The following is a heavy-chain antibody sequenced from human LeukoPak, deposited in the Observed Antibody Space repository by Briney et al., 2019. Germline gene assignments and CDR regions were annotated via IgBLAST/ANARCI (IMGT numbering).Heavy chain of an antibody. Sequence: ASVKVSCKASGGTFSSYAISWVRQAPGQGLEWMGGINPNSGGTNYAQKFQGRVTMTRDTSISTAYMELSRLRSDDTAVYYCARAKDIVVVVAATPRRGWFDPWGQGTLVTVSS. CDR3: ARAKDIVVVVAATPRRGWFDP. CDR1: GGTFSSYA. CDR2: INPNSGGT. V-gene: IGHV1-2*02. J-gene: IGHJ5*02. D-gene: IGHD2-15*01.